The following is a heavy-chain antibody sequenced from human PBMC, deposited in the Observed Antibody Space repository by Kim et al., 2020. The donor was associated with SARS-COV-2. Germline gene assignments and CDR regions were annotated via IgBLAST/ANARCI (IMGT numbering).Heavy chain of an antibody. CDR3: ARGQAAVI. J-gene: IGHJ3*02. Sequence: GSTNYNPSLKSRVTISVDTSKNQFSLKLSSVTAADTAVYYCARGQAAVIWGQGTMVTVSS. D-gene: IGHD6-13*01. CDR2: GST. V-gene: IGHV4-34*01.